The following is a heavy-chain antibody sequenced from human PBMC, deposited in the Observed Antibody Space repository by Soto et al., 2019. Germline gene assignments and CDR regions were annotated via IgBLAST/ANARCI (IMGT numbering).Heavy chain of an antibody. J-gene: IGHJ4*02. CDR1: GYTFTSYA. CDR3: ARDPGRYFDY. CDR2: INAGNGNT. V-gene: IGHV1-3*01. Sequence: QVQLVQSGAEVKKPGASVKVSCKASGYTFTSYAMHWVRQAPGEGLEWMGWINAGNGNTKYSQKFQGRVSITRDTSASTAYMELSSLRSEDTAVYYCARDPGRYFDYWGQGTLVTVSS.